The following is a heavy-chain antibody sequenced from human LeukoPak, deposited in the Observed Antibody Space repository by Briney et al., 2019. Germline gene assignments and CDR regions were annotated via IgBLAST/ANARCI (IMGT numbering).Heavy chain of an antibody. D-gene: IGHD1-7*01. V-gene: IGHV1-2*02. CDR2: INPNSGGT. J-gene: IGHJ6*03. Sequence: GASVKVSCKASGYTFTGYYMHWVRQAPGQGLEWMGWINPNSGGTNYAQKFQGRVTMTRDTSISTAYMELSRLRSDDTAVYYCAREPPATFWNYAYHYYYMDVWGKGTTVTVSS. CDR3: AREPPATFWNYAYHYYYMDV. CDR1: GYTFTGYY.